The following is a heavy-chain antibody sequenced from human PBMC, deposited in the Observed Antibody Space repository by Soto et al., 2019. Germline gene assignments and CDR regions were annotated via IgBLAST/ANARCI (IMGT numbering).Heavy chain of an antibody. Sequence: XETLSLTCTFSGGPISNYYWSWIRQPPGKGLEWIGYLHDSGSTNLNPSLKSRVTISVDTSKKEFSLKLTSVTAADTAVYYCAASPGIAAPLSYWGQGTLVTVSS. CDR3: AASPGIAAPLSY. CDR2: LHDSGST. V-gene: IGHV4-59*03. D-gene: IGHD6-13*01. J-gene: IGHJ4*02. CDR1: GGPISNYY.